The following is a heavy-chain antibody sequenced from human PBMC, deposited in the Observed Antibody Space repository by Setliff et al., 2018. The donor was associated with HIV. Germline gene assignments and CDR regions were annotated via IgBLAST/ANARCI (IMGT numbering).Heavy chain of an antibody. V-gene: IGHV4-59*11. CDR1: GGSISSHY. CDR2: IYYSGST. D-gene: IGHD2-2*02. CDR3: AREGLSIRVPDAAIPRRYSDY. Sequence: SETLSLTCTVSGGSISSHYWSRIRQPPGKGLEWIGNIYYSGSTNYNPSLKSRVTISVDTSKNQFSLKLSSVTAADTAVYYCAREGLSIRVPDAAIPRRYSDYWGQGTLVTVSS. J-gene: IGHJ4*02.